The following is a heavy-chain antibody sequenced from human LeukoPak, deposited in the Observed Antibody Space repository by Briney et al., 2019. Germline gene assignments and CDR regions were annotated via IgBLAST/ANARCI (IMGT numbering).Heavy chain of an antibody. CDR1: GFTYSSYV. CDR3: AKSTEPYNRDQYYFDF. Sequence: YPGGSLRLSCAASGFTYSSYVMSWVRQAPGKGLEWVSSISVSGGNTYYADSVKGRFTISRDRSKNSLYLQMNSLRAEDTAVYYCAKSTEPYNRDQYYFDFLGQGTLVTVSS. D-gene: IGHD1-14*01. V-gene: IGHV3-23*01. CDR2: ISVSGGNT. J-gene: IGHJ4*02.